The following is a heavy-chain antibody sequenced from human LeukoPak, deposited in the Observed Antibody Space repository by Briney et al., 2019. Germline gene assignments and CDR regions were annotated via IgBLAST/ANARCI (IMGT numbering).Heavy chain of an antibody. Sequence: PSETLSLTCAVYGGSFSGFYWSWIRQPPGKGLEWIGEINHSGSTNSHPSLKSRVTISVDTSKNQCSLKLSSVTAADTAVYYCARRSPQRPYNWFYPWGQGTLVTVSS. CDR1: GGSFSGFY. V-gene: IGHV4-34*01. J-gene: IGHJ5*02. CDR3: ARRSPQRPYNWFYP. CDR2: INHSGST. D-gene: IGHD6-25*01.